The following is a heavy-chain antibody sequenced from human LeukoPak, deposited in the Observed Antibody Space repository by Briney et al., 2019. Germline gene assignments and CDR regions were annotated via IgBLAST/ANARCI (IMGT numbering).Heavy chain of an antibody. CDR2: IKQDESEK. J-gene: IGHJ6*03. CDR3: ARGTSSRWYVNYYYYMDV. V-gene: IGHV3-7*01. Sequence: GGSLRLSCVASGFTFSNYWMSWVRQAPGKGLEWVANIKQDESEKDYVDSVKGRFAISRDNAKTSLYLQMNSLRAEDTAVYYCARGTSSRWYVNYYYYMDVWGKGTTVTISS. CDR1: GFTFSNYW. D-gene: IGHD6-13*01.